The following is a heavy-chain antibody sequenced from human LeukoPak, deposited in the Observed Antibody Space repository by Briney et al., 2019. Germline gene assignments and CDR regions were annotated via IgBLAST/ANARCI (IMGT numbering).Heavy chain of an antibody. Sequence: GGSLRLSCAASGFTFSSYGMHWVRQAPGKGLEWVAFVYYDGSNNYYADSVKGRFTISRDNSKNTLYLQMNTLRADDTAVYYCAKDRIAVRPGWFDPWGQGTLVTVTS. V-gene: IGHV3-30*02. CDR1: GFTFSSYG. CDR3: AKDRIAVRPGWFDP. J-gene: IGHJ5*02. D-gene: IGHD6-6*01. CDR2: VYYDGSNN.